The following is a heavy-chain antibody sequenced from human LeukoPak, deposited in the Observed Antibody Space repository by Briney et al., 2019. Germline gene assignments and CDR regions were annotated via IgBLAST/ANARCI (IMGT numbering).Heavy chain of an antibody. J-gene: IGHJ4*02. CDR3: ARGDDSSGYYGY. CDR1: GFTFSSYG. Sequence: GGSLRLSCAASGFTFSSYGMHWVRQAPGKGLEWVAFIRYDGSNKYYADSVKGRFTISRDNAKNSLYLQMNSLRAEDTALYYCARGDDSSGYYGYWGQGTLVTVSS. CDR2: IRYDGSNK. D-gene: IGHD3-22*01. V-gene: IGHV3-30*02.